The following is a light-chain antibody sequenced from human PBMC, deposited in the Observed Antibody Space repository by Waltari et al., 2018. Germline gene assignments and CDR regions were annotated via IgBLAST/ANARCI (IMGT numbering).Light chain of an antibody. V-gene: IGKV3-11*01. CDR2: DTS. CDR1: QSISNY. Sequence: EIVLTQSPATLSLSPGERATLSCRASQSISNYLAWYQPKRGQAPRLLLYDTSNRATGIPARFSGSGSWTEFTLTISSLEPEDFAVYYCHQRSDWGTFGGGTKVEI. CDR3: HQRSDWGT. J-gene: IGKJ4*01.